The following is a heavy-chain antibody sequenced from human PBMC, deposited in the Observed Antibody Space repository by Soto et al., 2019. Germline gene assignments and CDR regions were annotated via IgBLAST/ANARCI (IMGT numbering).Heavy chain of an antibody. J-gene: IGHJ6*02. CDR3: ARDPAVRITIFGVVTNGMDV. Sequence: SETLSLTCTVSGGSISSGGYYWSWIRQHPGKGLEWIGYIYYSGSTYYNPSLKSRVTISVDTSKNQFSLKLSSVTAADTAVYYCARDPAVRITIFGVVTNGMDVWGQGTTVTVS. CDR2: IYYSGST. D-gene: IGHD3-3*01. CDR1: GGSISSGGYY. V-gene: IGHV4-31*03.